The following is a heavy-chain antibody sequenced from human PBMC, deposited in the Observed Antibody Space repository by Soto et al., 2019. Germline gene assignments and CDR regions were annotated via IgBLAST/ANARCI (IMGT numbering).Heavy chain of an antibody. V-gene: IGHV1-58*02. J-gene: IGHJ4*01. CDR3: ARTLYGDNFDY. CDR2: IVVGSNNR. CDR1: GITFNRSA. Sequence: SVKVSCKASGITFNRSAIQWVRQARGQRLEWVGWIVVGSNNRDYAQKFQERVTITSDMSTSTVYMELSSLSSEDTAVYYCARTLYGDNFDYWG. D-gene: IGHD4-17*01.